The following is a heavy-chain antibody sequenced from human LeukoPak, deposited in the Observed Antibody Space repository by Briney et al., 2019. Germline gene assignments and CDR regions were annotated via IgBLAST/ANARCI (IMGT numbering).Heavy chain of an antibody. J-gene: IGHJ3*01. CDR2: IFFSGST. D-gene: IGHD2-15*01. V-gene: IGHV4-31*03. CDR1: GVSISSGGYY. CDR3: ARVVAGLAALDV. Sequence: PSQTLSLTCTVSGVSISSGGYYWSWIRQHPGKGLEWIGYIFFSGSTNYNPSLESRVNISVDTSENQFSLKVTSVTAADTAVYYCARVVAGLAALDVWGQGTVVTVSS.